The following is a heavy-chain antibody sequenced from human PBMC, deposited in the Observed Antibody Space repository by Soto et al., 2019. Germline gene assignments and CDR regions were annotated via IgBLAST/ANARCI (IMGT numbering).Heavy chain of an antibody. V-gene: IGHV1-2*04. CDR2: INPNSGGT. J-gene: IGHJ6*02. D-gene: IGHD3-10*01. Sequence: ASVKVSCKASGYTFTGYYMHWVRQAPGQGLEWMGRINPNSGGTNYAQKFQGWVTMTRDTSISTAYMELSRLRSDDTAVYYCARDRSYESGMDVWGQGTTVTVSS. CDR3: ARDRSYESGMDV. CDR1: GYTFTGYY.